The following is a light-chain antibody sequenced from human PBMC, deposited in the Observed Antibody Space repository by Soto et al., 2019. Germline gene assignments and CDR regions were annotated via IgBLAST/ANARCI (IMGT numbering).Light chain of an antibody. CDR1: QSVSSN. CDR3: QQYGNSPRT. CDR2: GAS. V-gene: IGKV3-20*01. J-gene: IGKJ1*01. Sequence: EIVITQSPATLSVSPGERATLSCRASQSVSSNLAWYQQKPGRAPSLLIYGASSRATGIPDRFSGSGSGTDFTLTISRLEPEDSAVYYCQQYGNSPRTFGQGTKVDIK.